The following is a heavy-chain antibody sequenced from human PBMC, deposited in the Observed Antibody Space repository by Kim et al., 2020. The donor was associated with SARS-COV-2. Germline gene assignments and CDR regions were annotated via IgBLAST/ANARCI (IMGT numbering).Heavy chain of an antibody. CDR3: ARIKRVDTAMVDAFDI. V-gene: IGHV4-59*01. CDR2: IYYSGST. J-gene: IGHJ3*02. Sequence: SETLSLTCTVSGGSISSYYWSWIRQPPWKGLEWIGYIYYSGSTNYNPSLKSRVTISVDTSKNQFSLKLSSVTAADTAVYYCARIKRVDTAMVDAFDIWGQGTMVTVSS. D-gene: IGHD5-18*01. CDR1: GGSISSYY.